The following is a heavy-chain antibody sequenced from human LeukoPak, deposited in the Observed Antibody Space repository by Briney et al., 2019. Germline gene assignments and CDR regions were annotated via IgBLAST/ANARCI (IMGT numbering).Heavy chain of an antibody. CDR2: INPNSGGT. V-gene: IGHV1-2*06. CDR3: ARAGTTVTYYYYYYMDV. Sequence: ASVKVSCKAPGYTFTGYYMHWVRQAPGQGLEWMGRINPNSGGTNYAQKFQGRVTITADESTSTAYMELSSLRSGDTAVYYCARAGTTVTYYYYYYMDVWGKGTTVTVSS. D-gene: IGHD4-11*01. J-gene: IGHJ6*03. CDR1: GYTFTGYY.